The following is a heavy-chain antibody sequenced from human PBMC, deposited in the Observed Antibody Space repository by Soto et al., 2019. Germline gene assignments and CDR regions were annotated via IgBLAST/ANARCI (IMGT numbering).Heavy chain of an antibody. CDR3: AKTWGIDY. Sequence: GGSLRHSCAASGFTFSSYTMSWVRQAPGKGLEWASTIRGSGSSTYSADSVKGRFTISKDNSKNTLYLQMNSLIVEYTTIYYCAKTWGIDYWGQGTLVTVPS. J-gene: IGHJ4*02. CDR2: IRGSGSST. D-gene: IGHD7-27*01. CDR1: GFTFSSYT. V-gene: IGHV3-23*01.